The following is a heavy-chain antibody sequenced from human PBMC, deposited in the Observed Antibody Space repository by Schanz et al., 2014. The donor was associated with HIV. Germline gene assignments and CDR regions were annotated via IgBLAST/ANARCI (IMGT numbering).Heavy chain of an antibody. V-gene: IGHV3-23*01. CDR2: ISESGGRT. D-gene: IGHD6-6*01. CDR1: GFNFNNYA. Sequence: EVQLLESGGGLEQPGGSLRLSCAASGFNFNNYAMTWVRQAPGKGLEWVSSISESGGRTYYADSVRGRITISRDNSKNTLYLQMNSLRADDTAVYYCAKGWRGYSISSWVDYWGQGSLVTVSS. CDR3: AKGWRGYSISSWVDY. J-gene: IGHJ4*02.